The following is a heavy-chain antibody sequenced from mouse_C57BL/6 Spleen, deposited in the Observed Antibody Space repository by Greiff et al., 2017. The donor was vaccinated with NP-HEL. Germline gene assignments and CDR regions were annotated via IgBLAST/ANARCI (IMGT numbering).Heavy chain of an antibody. CDR1: GYTFTDYE. CDR2: IDPETGGT. J-gene: IGHJ4*01. CDR3: TLSRYYAMDY. D-gene: IGHD6-1*01. V-gene: IGHV1-15*01. Sequence: QVHVKQSGAELVRPGASVTLSCKASGYTFTDYEMHWVKQTPVHGLEWIGAIDPETGGTAYNQKFKGKAILTADKSSSTAYMELRSLTSEDSAVYYCTLSRYYAMDYWGQGTSVTVSS.